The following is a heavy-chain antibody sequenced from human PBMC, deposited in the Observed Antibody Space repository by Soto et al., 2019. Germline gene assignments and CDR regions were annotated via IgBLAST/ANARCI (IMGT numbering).Heavy chain of an antibody. D-gene: IGHD3-9*01. V-gene: IGHV4-39*01. CDR1: GGSISSSSYY. J-gene: IGHJ4*02. CDR2: IYYSGST. CDR3: ARHGPLDAPYDILTGYYTHFPYYFDY. Sequence: SETLSLTCTVSGGSISSSSYYWGWIRQPPGKGLEWIGSIYYSGSTYYNPSLKSRVTISVDTSKNQFSLKLSSVTAADTAVYYCARHGPLDAPYDILTGYYTHFPYYFDYWGQGTLVTVSS.